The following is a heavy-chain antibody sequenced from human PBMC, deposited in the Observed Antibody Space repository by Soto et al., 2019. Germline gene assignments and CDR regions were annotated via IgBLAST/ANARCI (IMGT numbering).Heavy chain of an antibody. CDR3: PRGRPWGILTGDYRGAYSAFDI. D-gene: IGHD3-9*01. CDR2: INHSGST. Sequence: PSETLCLTCAVYGGSFSCYYLSWIRQPPGKGLEWIGEINHSGSTNYNPSLKSRVTISVDTTKNQFSLKLSSVTAADTAVYYSPRGRPWGILTGDYRGAYSAFDIWGQGTMVTVSS. J-gene: IGHJ3*02. CDR1: GGSFSCYY. V-gene: IGHV4-34*01.